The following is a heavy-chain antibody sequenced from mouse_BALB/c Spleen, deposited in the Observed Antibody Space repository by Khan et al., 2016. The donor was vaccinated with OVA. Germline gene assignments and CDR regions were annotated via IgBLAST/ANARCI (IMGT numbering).Heavy chain of an antibody. CDR1: GYTFPEYT. Sequence: VQLKQSGPELVKPGASVKISCKTSGYTFPEYTVHWVKQSLGKSLDWIGVINPKSGGTAYNQKFKGKATLTVDKSSSTAYMEFRSLTSEDSAVYYGARDAGRYWGQGTSVTVAS. D-gene: IGHD3-3*01. CDR3: ARDAGRY. CDR2: INPKSGGT. J-gene: IGHJ4*01. V-gene: IGHV1-18*01.